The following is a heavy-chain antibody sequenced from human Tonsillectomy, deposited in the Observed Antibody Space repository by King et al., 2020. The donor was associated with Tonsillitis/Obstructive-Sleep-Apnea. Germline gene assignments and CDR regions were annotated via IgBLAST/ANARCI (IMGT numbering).Heavy chain of an antibody. V-gene: IGHV3-11*05. CDR1: GFTLSDYY. Sequence: VQLVESGGGLVKPGGSLRLSCAASGFTLSDYYMSWIRQAPGKGLEWVSYISRWSTYTKYADSVTGRFTTSRDNAKNSLYLQMNSLRAEDTAVYYCAGQISGGDTVVIPAAMDVWGKGTTVTVSS. J-gene: IGHJ6*04. CDR2: ISRWSTYT. D-gene: IGHD2-2*01. CDR3: AGQISGGDTVVIPAAMDV.